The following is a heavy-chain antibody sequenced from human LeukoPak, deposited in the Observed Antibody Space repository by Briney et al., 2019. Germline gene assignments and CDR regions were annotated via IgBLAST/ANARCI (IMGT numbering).Heavy chain of an antibody. V-gene: IGHV3-74*01. CDR3: ARDGFLGPVTAYLDY. J-gene: IGHJ4*02. D-gene: IGHD2-21*02. CDR2: VKSDGSST. CDR1: GFTFRSYA. Sequence: PGGSLRLSCAASGFTFRSYAMHWVRQAPGKALVWVSRVKSDGSSTSYPDSVKGRFTISRDNARNTLYLQMNSLRAEDTAVYYCARDGFLGPVTAYLDYWGQGTPVTVSS.